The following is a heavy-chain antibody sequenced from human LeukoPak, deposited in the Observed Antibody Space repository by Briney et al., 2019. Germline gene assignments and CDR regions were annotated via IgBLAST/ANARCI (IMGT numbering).Heavy chain of an antibody. CDR2: INTSGGST. J-gene: IGHJ6*03. D-gene: IGHD6-19*01. V-gene: IGHV1-46*01. CDR3: ARDTVAGKKTEYMDV. Sequence: GASVKVSCKASGYTFTSYYMHWVRQAPGQGLEWMGIINTSGGSTFYAQKFQGRVTMTRDMSTSTVYMELSSLRSEDTAVYYCARDTVAGKKTEYMDVWGKGTTVTVSS. CDR1: GYTFTSYY.